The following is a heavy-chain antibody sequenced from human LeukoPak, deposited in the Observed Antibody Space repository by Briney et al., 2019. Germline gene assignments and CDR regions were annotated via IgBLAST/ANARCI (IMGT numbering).Heavy chain of an antibody. Sequence: ASVKVSCKAFGYTFTSNYMHWVRQAPGQGPEWMGVISPSGGSTTYAQKFQGRVTLTRDTSISTAYMELSRLRSDDTAVYYCAREMATITWTAFDIWGQGTMVTVSS. J-gene: IGHJ3*02. D-gene: IGHD5-24*01. V-gene: IGHV1-46*01. CDR2: ISPSGGST. CDR3: AREMATITWTAFDI. CDR1: GYTFTSNY.